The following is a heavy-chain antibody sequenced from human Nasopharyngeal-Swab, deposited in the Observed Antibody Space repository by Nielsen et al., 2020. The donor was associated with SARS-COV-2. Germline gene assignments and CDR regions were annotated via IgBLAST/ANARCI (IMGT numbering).Heavy chain of an antibody. V-gene: IGHV1-46*01. D-gene: IGHD2-2*01. CDR2: INPSGGST. J-gene: IGHJ6*03. CDR1: GYTFTSYY. Sequence: ASVKVSCKASGYTFTSYYMHWVRQAPGQGLEWMGIINPSGGSTSYAQKFQGRVTMTRDTSTSTVYMELSSLRSEDTAVYYCARGYCSSTSCPNPDYYYYYYYMDVWGKGTTVTVSS. CDR3: ARGYCSSTSCPNPDYYYYYYYMDV.